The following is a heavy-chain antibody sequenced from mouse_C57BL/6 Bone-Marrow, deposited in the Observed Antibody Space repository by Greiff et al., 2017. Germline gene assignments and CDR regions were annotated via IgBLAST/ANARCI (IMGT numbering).Heavy chain of an antibody. CDR2: IHPSDSDT. CDR1: GYTFTSYC. CDR3: ASITGYFDY. V-gene: IGHV1-74*01. J-gene: IGHJ2*01. D-gene: IGHD1-2*01. Sequence: VQLQQPGAELVKPGASVKVSCKASGYTFTSYCMHWVKQRPGQGLEWIGRIHPSDSDTNYNQKFKGKDTLTVDKSSSTAYMQLNSLTSEDSAVYYYASITGYFDYWGQGTTLTVSS.